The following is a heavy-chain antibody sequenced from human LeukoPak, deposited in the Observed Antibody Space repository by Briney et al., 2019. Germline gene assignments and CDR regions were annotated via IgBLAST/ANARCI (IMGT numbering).Heavy chain of an antibody. D-gene: IGHD2-8*01. J-gene: IGHJ6*03. CDR1: GFTFSSYG. Sequence: PGGSLRLSCAASGFTFSSYGMHWVRQAPGKGLEWVAFIRYDGSNKYYADSVKGRFSISRDSSKNILYLQMNSPRAEDTAVYYCAKDRCSNGVGCYYYYMDVWGKGTTVTISS. CDR2: IRYDGSNK. V-gene: IGHV3-30*02. CDR3: AKDRCSNGVGCYYYYMDV.